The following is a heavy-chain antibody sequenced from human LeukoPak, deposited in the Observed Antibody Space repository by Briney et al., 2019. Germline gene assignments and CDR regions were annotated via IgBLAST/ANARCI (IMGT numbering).Heavy chain of an antibody. Sequence: ASVKVSCKASGYTFTGYYMHWVRQAPGQGLEWMGWINPNSGGTNYAQKFQGRVTMTRDTSISTAYMELSRLRSDDTAVYYCARRPYYYDSSGHHYYYYGMDVWGQGTTVIVSS. CDR1: GYTFTGYY. J-gene: IGHJ6*02. V-gene: IGHV1-2*02. CDR2: INPNSGGT. CDR3: ARRPYYYDSSGHHYYYYGMDV. D-gene: IGHD3-22*01.